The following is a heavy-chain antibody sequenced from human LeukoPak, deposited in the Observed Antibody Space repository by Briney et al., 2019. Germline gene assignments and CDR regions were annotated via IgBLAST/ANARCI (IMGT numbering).Heavy chain of an antibody. J-gene: IGHJ3*02. D-gene: IGHD6-13*01. CDR1: GGTFTNYA. CDR3: ARDHGSSKEDDAFDI. CDR2: INAGNGNT. Sequence: GASVKVSCKASGGTFTNYAMHWVRQAPGQRLEWMGWINAGNGNTKYSQKFQGRVTITRDTSASTAYMELSSLRSEDTAVYYCARDHGSSKEDDAFDIWGLGTMVTVSS. V-gene: IGHV1-3*01.